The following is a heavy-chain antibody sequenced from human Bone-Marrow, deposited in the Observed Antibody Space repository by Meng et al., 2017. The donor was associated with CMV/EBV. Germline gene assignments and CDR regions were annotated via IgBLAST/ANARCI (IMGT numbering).Heavy chain of an antibody. V-gene: IGHV1-18*01. CDR3: ASDCSCTSCSSVY. Sequence: ASVTVSCKASGDTFSSYAISWVRQAPGQGLEWMGWISAYNGNTNYAQKLQGRVTMTTDTSTSTAYMELRSLRSDDTAVYYCASDCSCTSCSSVYWGQGTLVTVSS. J-gene: IGHJ4*02. CDR1: GDTFSSYA. CDR2: ISAYNGNT. D-gene: IGHD2-2*01.